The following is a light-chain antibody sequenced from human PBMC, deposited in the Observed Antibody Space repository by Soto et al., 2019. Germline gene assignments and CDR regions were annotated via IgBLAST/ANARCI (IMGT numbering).Light chain of an antibody. V-gene: IGKV3-20*01. CDR1: QSVSSSY. CDR2: GAS. J-gene: IGKJ1*01. CDR3: QQYGSSPRT. Sequence: EIVLTQSPGTLSLSPGERATLSCRASQSVSSSYLAWYQQKPCQAPRLLIYGASSRATGIPDRFSGSGSGTDFTLTISRLEPEDFAVYYCQQYGSSPRTFGQGPKVEIK.